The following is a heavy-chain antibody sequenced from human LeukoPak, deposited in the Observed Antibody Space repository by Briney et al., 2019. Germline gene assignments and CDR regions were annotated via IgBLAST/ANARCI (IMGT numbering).Heavy chain of an antibody. V-gene: IGHV1-2*02. CDR1: GYTFTGYY. J-gene: IGHJ4*02. CDR3: ARSRFLEWLLNF. CDR2: INPNSGDT. D-gene: IGHD3-3*01. Sequence: GASVKVSCKASGYTFTGYYLHWARQAPGQGVEWMGWINPNSGDTNYAQKFQGRITMTRDTSINTAYMELNRLRSDDTAVYYCARSRFLEWLLNFWGQGAPVTVSS.